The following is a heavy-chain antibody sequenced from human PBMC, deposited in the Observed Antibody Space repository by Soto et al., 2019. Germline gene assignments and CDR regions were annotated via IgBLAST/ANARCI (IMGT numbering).Heavy chain of an antibody. J-gene: IGHJ6*01. Sequence: GGSLRLSCAASGFTFSSYAMSWVRQAPGKGLEWVSAISGSGGSTYYADSVKGRFTISRDNSKNTLYLQMNSLRAEDTAVYYCAKGGATYYDFWGGYYDRDYYYYSLDVGGKGPRSPSPQ. CDR2: ISGSGGST. CDR1: GFTFSSYA. CDR3: AKGGATYYDFWGGYYDRDYYYYSLDV. D-gene: IGHD3-3*01. V-gene: IGHV3-23*01.